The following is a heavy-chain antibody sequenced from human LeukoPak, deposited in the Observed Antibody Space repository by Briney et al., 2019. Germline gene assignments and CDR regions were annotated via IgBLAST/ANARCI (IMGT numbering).Heavy chain of an antibody. CDR3: ARTSIAAAGTVWFDP. CDR1: GYTFTDYY. Sequence: GASVKVSCKASGYTFTDYYMHWVRQATGQGLEWMGWINPNSGNTGYAQKFQGRVTMTRNTSISTAYMELSSLRSEDTAVYYCARTSIAAAGTVWFDPWGQGTLVTVSS. V-gene: IGHV1-8*02. J-gene: IGHJ5*02. CDR2: INPNSGNT. D-gene: IGHD6-13*01.